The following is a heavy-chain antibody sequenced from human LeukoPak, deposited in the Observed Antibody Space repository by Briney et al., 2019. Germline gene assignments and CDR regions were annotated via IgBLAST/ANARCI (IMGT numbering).Heavy chain of an antibody. J-gene: IGHJ4*02. V-gene: IGHV3-23*01. Sequence: PGGSLRLSCAASGFSFSNYAMSWVRQAPGKGLEWVSTVSGSGSSTYYADSVKGRFTISRDNSENTLFLHVSSLRAEDTAAYYCAKALGWNPYYFDYWGQGTLVIVSS. D-gene: IGHD1-1*01. CDR2: VSGSGSST. CDR1: GFSFSNYA. CDR3: AKALGWNPYYFDY.